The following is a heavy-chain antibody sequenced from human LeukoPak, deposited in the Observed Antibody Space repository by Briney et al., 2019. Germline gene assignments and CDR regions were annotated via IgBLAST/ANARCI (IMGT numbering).Heavy chain of an antibody. D-gene: IGHD3-10*01. CDR2: IYNSGST. CDR1: GGSISSYY. CDR3: ARDCGLSGSGSYYTNWFDP. Sequence: SETLSLTCTVSGGSISSYYWSWIRQPPGKGLEWIGRIYNSGSTNYNPSPKSRVTMSVDTSKNQFSLKLSSVTAADTAVYYCARDCGLSGSGSYYTNWFDPWGQGTLVTVSS. J-gene: IGHJ5*02. V-gene: IGHV4-4*07.